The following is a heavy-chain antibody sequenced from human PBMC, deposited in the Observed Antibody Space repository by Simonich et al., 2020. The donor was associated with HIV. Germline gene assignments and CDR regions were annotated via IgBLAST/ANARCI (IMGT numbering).Heavy chain of an antibody. J-gene: IGHJ6*03. CDR1: GFTFSSYS. Sequence: GGSLRLSCAASGFTFSSYSMNWVRQAPGKGLEWVSYISRSHRHIYYADSMKGRFTISRDNAKDSLYLQMNSLRAEDTAVYYCARGRNYYDSIGSRQYHYYYYMDVWGKGTTVTVSS. V-gene: IGHV3-21*01. CDR2: ISRSHRHI. CDR3: ARGRNYYDSIGSRQYHYYYYMDV. D-gene: IGHD3-22*01.